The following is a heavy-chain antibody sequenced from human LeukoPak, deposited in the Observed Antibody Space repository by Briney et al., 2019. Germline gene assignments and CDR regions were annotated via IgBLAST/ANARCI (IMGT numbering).Heavy chain of an antibody. V-gene: IGHV1-69*01. J-gene: IGHJ4*02. D-gene: IGHD3-22*01. CDR3: ATRKYYYDSSGYFGYY. Sequence: SVKVSCKASGGTFSSYAISWVRQAPGQGLEWMGGIIPIFGTANYAQKFQGRVTITANESTSTAYMELSSLRSEDTAVYYCATRKYYYDSSGYFGYYWGQGTLVTVSS. CDR2: IIPIFGTA. CDR1: GGTFSSYA.